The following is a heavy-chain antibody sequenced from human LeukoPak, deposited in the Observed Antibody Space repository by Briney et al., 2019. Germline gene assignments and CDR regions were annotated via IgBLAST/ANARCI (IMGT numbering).Heavy chain of an antibody. CDR3: AREGQLWLGFDY. CDR1: GFTFSTYA. D-gene: IGHD5-18*01. CDR2: IYSGGST. Sequence: PGGSLRLSCAASGFTFSTYAMSWVRQAPGKGLEWVSVIYSGGSTYYADSVKGRFTISRDNSKNTLYLQMNSLRAEDTAVYYCAREGQLWLGFDYWGQGTLVTVSS. V-gene: IGHV3-53*01. J-gene: IGHJ4*02.